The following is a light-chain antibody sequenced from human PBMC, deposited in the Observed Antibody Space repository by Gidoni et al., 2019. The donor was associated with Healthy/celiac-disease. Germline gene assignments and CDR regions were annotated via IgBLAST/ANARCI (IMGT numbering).Light chain of an antibody. CDR1: QSVLYSSNHKNY. J-gene: IGKJ3*01. CDR3: QQYYSTPLA. CDR2: WAS. V-gene: IGKV4-1*01. Sequence: DIVMTQYPDSLAVSLGERATINCKSSQSVLYSSNHKNYLAWYQQKPGQPPKLLIYWASTRESGVPDRFSGSGSGTDFTLTISSLQAEDVAVYYCQQYYSTPLAFGPGTKVDIK.